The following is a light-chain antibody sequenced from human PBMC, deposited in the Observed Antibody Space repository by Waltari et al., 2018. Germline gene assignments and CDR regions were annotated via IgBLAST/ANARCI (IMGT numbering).Light chain of an antibody. Sequence: EIVLTQSPATLSLSPGERATLSCRDSQSVSSYLAWYQQTPGQAPRLLIYDASNRATGIPARFSGSGSGTDFNLTISSLEPEDLAVYYCQQRSNWPPRYTFGQGTKLEIK. CDR2: DAS. J-gene: IGKJ2*01. CDR3: QQRSNWPPRYT. CDR1: QSVSSY. V-gene: IGKV3-11*01.